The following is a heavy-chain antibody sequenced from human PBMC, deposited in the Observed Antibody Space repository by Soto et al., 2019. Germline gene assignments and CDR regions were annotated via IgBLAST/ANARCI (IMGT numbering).Heavy chain of an antibody. J-gene: IGHJ4*02. CDR3: ARGMVVDY. Sequence: SETLSLTCTVSGGSISSYYWSWIRQPPGKGLEWIGYIYYSGSTNYNPSLKSRVTISVDTSKNQFSLKLSSVTAADTAVYYCARGMVVDYWGQGTLVTVSS. CDR2: IYYSGST. V-gene: IGHV4-59*01. D-gene: IGHD2-15*01. CDR1: GGSISSYY.